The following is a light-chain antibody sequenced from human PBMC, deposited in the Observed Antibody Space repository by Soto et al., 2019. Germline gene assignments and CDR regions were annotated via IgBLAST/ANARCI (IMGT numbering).Light chain of an antibody. CDR1: QSISFW. V-gene: IGKV1-5*01. CDR3: QQYESYPYT. J-gene: IGKJ2*01. Sequence: DIQMTQSPSTLSASVGDRVTITCRASQSISFWLAWYQQKPGKAPKLLIYDGTSLESGVPSRFSGRGSGTEFTLNISSLQPDDFATYHCQQYESYPYTFGQGTNLEIQ. CDR2: DGT.